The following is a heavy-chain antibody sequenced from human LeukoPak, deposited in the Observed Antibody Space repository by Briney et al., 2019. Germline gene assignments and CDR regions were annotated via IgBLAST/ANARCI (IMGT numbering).Heavy chain of an antibody. CDR3: ARDHITMVREVIYDAFDI. Sequence: GGSLRLSCAASGFTVSSDYMSWFRQAPGKGLEWVSVIYSGGSTYYADSVKGRFTISRDNSKNTLYLQMNSLRAEDTAVYYCARDHITMVREVIYDAFDIWGQGTMVTVSS. CDR2: IYSGGST. J-gene: IGHJ3*02. D-gene: IGHD3-10*01. V-gene: IGHV3-53*01. CDR1: GFTVSSDY.